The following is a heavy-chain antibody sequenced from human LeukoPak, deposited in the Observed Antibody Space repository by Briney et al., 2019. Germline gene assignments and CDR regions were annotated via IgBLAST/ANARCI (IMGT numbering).Heavy chain of an antibody. CDR3: ASYKGGSSTY. Sequence: TASETLSLTCTVSGGSISSSSYYWGWIRQPPGKGLEWIGSIYYSGSTYYNPSLKSRVTISVDTSKNQFSLKLSSVTAADTAVYYCASYKGGSSTYWGQGTLVTVSS. CDR1: GGSISSSSYY. CDR2: IYYSGST. D-gene: IGHD2-15*01. J-gene: IGHJ4*02. V-gene: IGHV4-39*07.